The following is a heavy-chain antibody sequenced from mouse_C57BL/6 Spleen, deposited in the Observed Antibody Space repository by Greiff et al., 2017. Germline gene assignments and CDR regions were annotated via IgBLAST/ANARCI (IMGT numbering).Heavy chain of an antibody. CDR1: GFTFSSYG. V-gene: IGHV5-6*02. Sequence: EVKLVESGGDLVKPGGSLKLSCAASGFTFSSYGMSWVRQTPDKRLEWVATISSGGSYTYYPDSVKGRFTLSRDNAKNTLYLQMSSLKSEDTAMYYCARRGTTVVDWYFDVWGTGTTVTVSS. CDR2: ISSGGSYT. CDR3: ARRGTTVVDWYFDV. D-gene: IGHD1-1*01. J-gene: IGHJ1*03.